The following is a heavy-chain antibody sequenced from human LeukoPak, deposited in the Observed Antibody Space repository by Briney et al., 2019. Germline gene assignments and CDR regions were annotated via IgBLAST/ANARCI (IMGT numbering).Heavy chain of an antibody. CDR1: GYSISSGYY. Sequence: PSETLSLTCSVSGYSISSGYYWGWIRQSPGKGLEWLGSMYHSGSTYYNPSLKSRVTISVDTSKNQFSLKLSSVTAADTAVYYCARARSGIAGFDPWGQGTLVTVSS. J-gene: IGHJ5*02. D-gene: IGHD6-13*01. CDR3: ARARSGIAGFDP. V-gene: IGHV4-38-2*02. CDR2: MYHSGST.